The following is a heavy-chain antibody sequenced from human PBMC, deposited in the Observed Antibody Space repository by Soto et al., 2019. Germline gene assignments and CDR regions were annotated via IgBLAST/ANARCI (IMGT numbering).Heavy chain of an antibody. CDR2: IYHSGST. CDR3: ARGGSPYCSGGSCYLFDY. D-gene: IGHD2-15*01. Sequence: SETLSLTSAVSGGSISSGGYSWSWIRQPPRKGLEWIGYIYHSGSTYYNPSLKSRVTISVDRSKNQFSLKLSSVTAADTAVYYCARGGSPYCSGGSCYLFDYWGQGTLVTVSS. CDR1: GGSISSGGYS. V-gene: IGHV4-30-2*01. J-gene: IGHJ4*02.